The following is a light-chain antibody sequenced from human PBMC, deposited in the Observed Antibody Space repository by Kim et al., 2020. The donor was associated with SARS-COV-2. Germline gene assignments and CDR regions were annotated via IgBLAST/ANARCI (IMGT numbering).Light chain of an antibody. Sequence: PGQSVTISCTGTSSDVGGYNYVSWYQQHPGKAPKLMIYEVTKRPSGVPDRFSGFKSGNTASLTVSGLHAEDEADYYCSSYAGGNNVFGTGTKVTVL. V-gene: IGLV2-8*01. CDR1: SSDVGGYNY. CDR2: EVT. J-gene: IGLJ1*01. CDR3: SSYAGGNNV.